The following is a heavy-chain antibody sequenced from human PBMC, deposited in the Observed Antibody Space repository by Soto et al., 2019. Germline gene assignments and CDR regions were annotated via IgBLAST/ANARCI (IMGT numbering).Heavy chain of an antibody. D-gene: IGHD3-16*01. J-gene: IGHJ4*02. CDR1: GFSFSTHY. CDR2: INRDSTVI. V-gene: IGHV3-48*01. CDR3: LNGDYY. Sequence: EEQLVESGGGLVQPGGSLRLSCAASGFSFSTHYMNWVRQTPGKGLEWVSSINRDSTVIKYADSVKGRFTISRDNARNSLSLQMNCLSAEYTAVYYCLNGDYYVGPGTLVTVSS.